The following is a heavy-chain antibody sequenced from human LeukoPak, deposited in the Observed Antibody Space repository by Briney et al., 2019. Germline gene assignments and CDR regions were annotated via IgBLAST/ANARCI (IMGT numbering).Heavy chain of an antibody. CDR3: ASTSYSYAHAFDI. J-gene: IGHJ3*02. CDR1: GFTVSSNY. CDR2: IYSGGST. Sequence: GGSLRLSCAASGFTVSSNYMSWVRQAPGKGLEWVSVIYSGGSTYYADSVKGRFTISRDNSKNTLYLQMNSLRVEDTAVYYCASTSYSYAHAFDIWGQGTMVTVSS. V-gene: IGHV3-53*01. D-gene: IGHD5-18*01.